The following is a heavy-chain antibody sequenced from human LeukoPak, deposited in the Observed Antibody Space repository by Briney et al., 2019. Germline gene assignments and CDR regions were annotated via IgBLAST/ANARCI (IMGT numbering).Heavy chain of an antibody. Sequence: PSETLSLTCSVSGGSISPYYWSWIRQPPGKGLEWIGYIYYSGNTNYNPSLKSRVTISVDTSRNQFSLKLTSVTSADTAVYYCARVVSITLGSGWYSWFDPWGQGTLVTVSS. D-gene: IGHD6-19*01. CDR1: GGSISPYY. J-gene: IGHJ5*02. CDR3: ARVVSITLGSGWYSWFDP. CDR2: IYYSGNT. V-gene: IGHV4-59*01.